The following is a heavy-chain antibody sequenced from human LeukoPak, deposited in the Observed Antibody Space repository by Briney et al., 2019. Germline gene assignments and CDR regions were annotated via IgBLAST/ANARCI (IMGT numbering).Heavy chain of an antibody. Sequence: GGSLRLSCAASGFTFSSYAMSWVRLAPGKGLEWVSAISGSGGSTYYADSVKGRFTISRDNSKNTLYLQMNSLRAEDTAVYYCAKGNMIVVVGRGYYFDYWGQGTLVTVSS. J-gene: IGHJ4*02. CDR2: ISGSGGST. V-gene: IGHV3-23*01. CDR3: AKGNMIVVVGRGYYFDY. D-gene: IGHD3-22*01. CDR1: GFTFSSYA.